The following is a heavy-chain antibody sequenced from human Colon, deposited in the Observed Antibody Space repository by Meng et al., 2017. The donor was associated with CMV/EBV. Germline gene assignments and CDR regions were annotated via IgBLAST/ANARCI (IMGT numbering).Heavy chain of an antibody. CDR3: APNYLFGGKSRFDP. CDR2: LFYSGNT. V-gene: IGHV4-39*01. Sequence: GSLRLSCSVSGVSITSNSYYWVWIRQPPGKGLEWIGSLFYSGNTYYNPSLQSRFLISRDTSKNQFSLELTSVTAADTAVYYCAPNYLFGGKSRFDPWGQGTLVTVSS. J-gene: IGHJ5*02. CDR1: GVSITSNSYY. D-gene: IGHD3-16*01.